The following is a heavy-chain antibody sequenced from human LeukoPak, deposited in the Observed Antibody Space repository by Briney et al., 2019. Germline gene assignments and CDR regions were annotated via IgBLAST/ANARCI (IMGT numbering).Heavy chain of an antibody. V-gene: IGHV3-23*01. Sequence: GGSLRLSCAASGFSFSSYGMSWVRQAPGKGLEWVSGISGSGGSTYYADSVKGRFTISRDNSKNTLYLQMDSLRAEDTAVYYCAKADSSGWPTGFDYWGQGTLVTVSS. CDR2: ISGSGGST. J-gene: IGHJ4*02. CDR3: AKADSSGWPTGFDY. CDR1: GFSFSSYG. D-gene: IGHD6-19*01.